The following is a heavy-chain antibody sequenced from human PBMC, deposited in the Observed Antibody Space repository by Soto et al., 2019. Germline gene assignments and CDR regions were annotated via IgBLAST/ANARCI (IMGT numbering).Heavy chain of an antibody. Sequence: SETLSLTCTVSGGSIRSSSYYWGWIRQPPGKGLEWIGSIYYSGSTYYNPSLKSRVTISADTSKNQFSLKLSSVTAADTAVYYCARRVVVAATPATFDIWGQGTMVTVSS. CDR1: GGSIRSSSYY. J-gene: IGHJ3*02. CDR2: IYYSGST. V-gene: IGHV4-39*01. D-gene: IGHD2-15*01. CDR3: ARRVVVAATPATFDI.